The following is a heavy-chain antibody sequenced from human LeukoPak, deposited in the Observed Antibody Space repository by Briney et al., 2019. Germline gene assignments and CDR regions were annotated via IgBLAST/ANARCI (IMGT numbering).Heavy chain of an antibody. J-gene: IGHJ4*02. Sequence: PSETLSLTCTVSGGSISSDDYYWSWIRQPPGKGLEWIGYIYYSGSTYYNPSLKSRVTISVDTSKNQFSLKLSSVTAADTAVYYCARGSSSWHGTYYFDYWGQGTLVTVSS. CDR1: GGSISSDDYY. CDR2: IYYSGST. CDR3: ARGSSSWHGTYYFDY. V-gene: IGHV4-30-4*01. D-gene: IGHD6-13*01.